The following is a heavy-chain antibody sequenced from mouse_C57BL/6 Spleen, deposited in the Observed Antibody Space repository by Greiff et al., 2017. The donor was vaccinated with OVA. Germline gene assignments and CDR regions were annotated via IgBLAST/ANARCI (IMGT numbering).Heavy chain of an antibody. J-gene: IGHJ4*01. Sequence: EVMLVESGGDLVKPGGSLKLSCAASGFTFSSYGMSWVRQTPDKRLEWVATISSGGSYTYYPDSVKGRFTISRDNAKNTLYLQISSLKSEDTAMYYCARLDDYDAMDYWGQGTSVTVSS. CDR1: GFTFSSYG. D-gene: IGHD2-3*01. CDR2: ISSGGSYT. CDR3: ARLDDYDAMDY. V-gene: IGHV5-6*02.